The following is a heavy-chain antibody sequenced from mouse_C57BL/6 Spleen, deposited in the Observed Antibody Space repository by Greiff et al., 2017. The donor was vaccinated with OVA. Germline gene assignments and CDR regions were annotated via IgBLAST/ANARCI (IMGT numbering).Heavy chain of an antibody. Sequence: QVQLKQSGAELVKPGASVKISCKASGYAFSSYWMNWVKQRPGKGLEWIGQIYPGDGDTNYNGKFKGKATLTADKSSSTAYMQLSSLTSEDSAVYFCAREVYYCSSKGGFDYWGQGTTLTVSS. J-gene: IGHJ2*01. D-gene: IGHD1-1*01. CDR2: IYPGDGDT. V-gene: IGHV1-82*01. CDR1: GYAFSSYW. CDR3: AREVYYCSSKGGFDY.